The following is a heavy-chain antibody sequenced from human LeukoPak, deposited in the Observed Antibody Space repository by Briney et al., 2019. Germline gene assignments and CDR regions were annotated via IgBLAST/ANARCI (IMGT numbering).Heavy chain of an antibody. J-gene: IGHJ5*01. CDR2: IYYSGST. D-gene: IGHD5-12*01. CDR1: GGSISCISYY. Sequence: SETLSLTCRASGGSISCISYYWGWIRQPPGKGLEWIGSIYYSGSTYYNPSLKSRVTISVDTSKNQFSLKLSSVTAADTAVYYCARLPRGIQVCFDSWGQGTLVTVSS. CDR3: ARLPRGIQVCFDS. V-gene: IGHV4-39*01.